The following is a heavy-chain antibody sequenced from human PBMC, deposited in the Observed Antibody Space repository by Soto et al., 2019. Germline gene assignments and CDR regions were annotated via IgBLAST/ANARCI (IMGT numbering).Heavy chain of an antibody. D-gene: IGHD1-26*01. J-gene: IGHJ5*02. CDR3: ARDAHQYGDIYYRWFDT. Sequence: QVQLVESGGAVVQPGGSLRLSCTASGFTFRNYALHWVRQAPGKGLEWVAVISYDGNIKYYTHSVEGRFTMSRDNSKNTMFLQMNSLRPEDTARYFCARDAHQYGDIYYRWFDTWGRGTRVTVSS. V-gene: IGHV3-30*10. CDR1: GFTFRNYA. CDR2: ISYDGNIK.